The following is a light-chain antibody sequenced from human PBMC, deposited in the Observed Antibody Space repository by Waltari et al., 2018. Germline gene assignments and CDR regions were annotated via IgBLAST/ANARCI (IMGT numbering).Light chain of an antibody. CDR3: QQYGNSPPFS. CDR2: GVS. CDR1: QSVSSSY. V-gene: IGKV3-20*01. J-gene: IGKJ3*01. Sequence: EIVLTQSPGTLSLSPGERATLSCRASQSVSSSYLAWYQQKPGQAPRLLIYGVSYRATGIPDRFSGSGSGTDFILTISRLEPEDFAVYYCQQYGNSPPFSFGPGTKVDIK.